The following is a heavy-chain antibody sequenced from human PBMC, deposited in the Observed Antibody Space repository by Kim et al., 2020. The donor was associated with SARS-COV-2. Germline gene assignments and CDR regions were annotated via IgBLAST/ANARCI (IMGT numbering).Heavy chain of an antibody. D-gene: IGHD4-17*01. CDR3: ARDSPPRTTVALNV. J-gene: IGHJ6*02. Sequence: SETLSLTCTVSGGSISSGGYYWSWIRQHPGKGLEWIGYIYYSGSTYYNPSLKSRVTISVDTSKNQFSLKLSSVTAADTAVYYCARDSPPRTTVALNVWGQGTTVTVSS. CDR1: GGSISSGGYY. CDR2: IYYSGST. V-gene: IGHV4-31*03.